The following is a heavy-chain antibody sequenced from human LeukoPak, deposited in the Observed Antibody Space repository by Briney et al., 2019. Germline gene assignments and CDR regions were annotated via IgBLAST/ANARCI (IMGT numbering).Heavy chain of an antibody. Sequence: SETLSLTCAVYGGSFSGYYWSWIRQPPGKGLEWIGEINHSGSTNYNPSLKSRVTMSVDTSKNQFSLKLSSVTAAETAVYYCARDRVVLLWFGELLDYYYYGMDVWGQGTTVTVSS. D-gene: IGHD3-10*01. V-gene: IGHV4-34*01. CDR3: ARDRVVLLWFGELLDYYYYGMDV. CDR2: INHSGST. CDR1: GGSFSGYY. J-gene: IGHJ6*02.